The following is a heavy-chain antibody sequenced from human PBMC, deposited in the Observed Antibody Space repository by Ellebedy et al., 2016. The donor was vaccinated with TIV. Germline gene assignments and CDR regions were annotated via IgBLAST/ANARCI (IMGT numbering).Heavy chain of an antibody. D-gene: IGHD6-6*01. Sequence: AASVKVSCKASGYTFIGYYMNWVRHAPGQGLEWMGIIHPSGGSTTYAQKFQGRVTMTRDTSTSTVYMELSSLPSEDTAVYYCAREDLLASSSPDHYGMDVWGHGTTVTVSS. CDR2: IHPSGGST. CDR3: AREDLLASSSPDHYGMDV. V-gene: IGHV1-46*01. CDR1: GYTFIGYY. J-gene: IGHJ6*02.